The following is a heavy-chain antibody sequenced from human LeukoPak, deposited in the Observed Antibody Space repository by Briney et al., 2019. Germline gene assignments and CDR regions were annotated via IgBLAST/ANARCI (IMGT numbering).Heavy chain of an antibody. CDR2: INPNSGGT. J-gene: IGHJ4*02. Sequence: GASVKVSCKASGYTFTGYYMHWVRQAPGQGLEWMGWINPNSGGTNYAQKFQGRVTMTRDTSISTAYMELSRLRSDDTAVYYCARARVWFGEFDNKFDFWGQGTLVTVSS. CDR3: ARARVWFGEFDNKFDF. CDR1: GYTFTGYY. V-gene: IGHV1-2*02. D-gene: IGHD3-10*01.